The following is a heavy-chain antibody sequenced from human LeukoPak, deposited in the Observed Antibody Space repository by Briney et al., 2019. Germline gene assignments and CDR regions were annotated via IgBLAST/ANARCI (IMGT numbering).Heavy chain of an antibody. CDR3: ARGGIAVAPGFDP. CDR1: GYTFTGYY. CDR2: INPNSGGT. V-gene: IGHV1-2*02. D-gene: IGHD6-19*01. Sequence: GASVKVSCKASGYTFTGYYMHWVRQAPGQGLEWMGLINPNSGGTNYAQKFQGRVTMTRDTSISTAYMELSRLRSDDTAVYYCARGGIAVAPGFDPWGQGTLVTVSS. J-gene: IGHJ5*02.